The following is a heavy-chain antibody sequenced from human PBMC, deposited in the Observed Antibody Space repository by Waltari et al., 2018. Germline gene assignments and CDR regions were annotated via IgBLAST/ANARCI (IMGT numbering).Heavy chain of an antibody. CDR3: AKVVKYPDAFDI. CDR1: GFTFSSYG. D-gene: IGHD2-2*01. Sequence: QVQLVESGGGVVQPGGSLRLSCAASGFTFSSYGMHWVRQAPGKGLESVAFIRYDGSNKYYADSVKGRFTISRDNSKNTLYLQMNSLRAEDTAVYYCAKVVKYPDAFDIWGQGTMVTVSS. V-gene: IGHV3-30*02. CDR2: IRYDGSNK. J-gene: IGHJ3*02.